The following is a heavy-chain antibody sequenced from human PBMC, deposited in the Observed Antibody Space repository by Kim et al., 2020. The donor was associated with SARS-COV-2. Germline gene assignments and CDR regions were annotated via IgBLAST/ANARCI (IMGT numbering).Heavy chain of an antibody. CDR1: GGSFSGYY. CDR2: INHSGST. D-gene: IGHD6-13*01. Sequence: SETLSLTCAVYGGSFSGYYWSWIRQPPGKGLEWIGEINHSGSTNYNPSLKSRVTISVDTSKNQFSLKLSSVTAADTAVYYCARRGYSSSWYVFSYFDYWGQGTLVTVSS. V-gene: IGHV4-34*01. CDR3: ARRGYSSSWYVFSYFDY. J-gene: IGHJ4*02.